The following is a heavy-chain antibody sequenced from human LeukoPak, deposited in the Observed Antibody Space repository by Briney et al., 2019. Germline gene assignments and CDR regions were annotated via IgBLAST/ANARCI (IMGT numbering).Heavy chain of an antibody. CDR1: GFTFSSYA. D-gene: IGHD3-22*01. V-gene: IGHV3-30-3*01. J-gene: IGHJ4*02. CDR2: ISYDGSNK. Sequence: GGSLRLSCAASGFTFSSYAMHWVRQAPGKGLEWVAVISYDGSNKYYADSVKGRFTISRGNSKNTLYLQMNSLRAEDTAVYYCARDRNYYDSSGYLDYWGQGTLVTVSS. CDR3: ARDRNYYDSSGYLDY.